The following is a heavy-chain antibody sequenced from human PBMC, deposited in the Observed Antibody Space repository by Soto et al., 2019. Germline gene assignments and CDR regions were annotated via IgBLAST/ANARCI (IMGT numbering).Heavy chain of an antibody. V-gene: IGHV1-69*13. CDR3: ARELDPYYGGNSLSLDY. D-gene: IGHD4-17*01. Sequence: ASVKVSCKASGGTFSSYSISWVRQAPGQGLEWMGRIITIFGTTSYAQKFRGRVTITADESTNTAYMELNYLRSEDTAVYFCARELDPYYGGNSLSLDYWGQGTLVTVSS. J-gene: IGHJ4*02. CDR2: IITIFGTT. CDR1: GGTFSSYS.